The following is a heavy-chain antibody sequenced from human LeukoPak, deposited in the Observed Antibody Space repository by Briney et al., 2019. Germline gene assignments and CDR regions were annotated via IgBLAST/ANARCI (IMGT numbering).Heavy chain of an antibody. Sequence: PSETLSLTCTVSGGPISSYYWSWIRQPPGKGLEWIGYIYYSGSTNYNPSLKSRVTISVDTSKNQFSLKLSSVTAADTAVYYCARSDSSGYSFTYYYYGMDVWGQGTTVTVSS. J-gene: IGHJ6*02. V-gene: IGHV4-59*01. CDR3: ARSDSSGYSFTYYYYGMDV. CDR2: IYYSGST. CDR1: GGPISSYY. D-gene: IGHD3-22*01.